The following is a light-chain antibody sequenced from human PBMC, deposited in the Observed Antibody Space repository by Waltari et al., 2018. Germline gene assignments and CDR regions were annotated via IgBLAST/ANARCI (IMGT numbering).Light chain of an antibody. CDR2: KVT. CDR1: QSLLHSNGNTY. Sequence: DIVMTQTPLSLPVTPGEPASISCRSSQSLLHSNGNTYLHWYLQKPGQSPRLLIYKVTMRESGFPDRFICSGSGTVFTLKISSVEPEDVGVYYCMQSTKDPRTFGQGTKVEIK. J-gene: IGKJ1*01. V-gene: IGKV2D-29*02. CDR3: MQSTKDPRT.